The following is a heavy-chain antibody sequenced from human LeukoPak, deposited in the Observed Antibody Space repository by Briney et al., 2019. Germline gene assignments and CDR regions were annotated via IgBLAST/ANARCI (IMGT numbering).Heavy chain of an antibody. Sequence: ASVKVSCKASGYTFTGYYMHWVRQAPGQGLEWMGWINPNSGGTNYAQKFQGRVTMTRDTSISTAYMELSRLRSDDTAVYYCARDGKGGYNLSLLFDYWGQGTLVTVSS. V-gene: IGHV1-2*02. CDR2: INPNSGGT. J-gene: IGHJ4*02. CDR1: GYTFTGYY. CDR3: ARDGKGGYNLSLLFDY. D-gene: IGHD5-24*01.